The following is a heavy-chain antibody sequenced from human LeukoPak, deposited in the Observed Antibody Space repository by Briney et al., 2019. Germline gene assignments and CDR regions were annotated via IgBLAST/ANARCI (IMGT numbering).Heavy chain of an antibody. CDR3: AGELIAAAGTGGAGY. CDR1: GYTFTSYG. J-gene: IGHJ4*02. D-gene: IGHD6-13*01. CDR2: ISAYNGNT. V-gene: IGHV1-18*01. Sequence: GASVKVSCKASGYTFTSYGISWVRQAPGQGLEWMGWISAYNGNTNYAQKLQGRVTMTTDTSTSTAYMELRSLRSDDTAVYYCAGELIAAAGTGGAGYWGQGTLVTVSS.